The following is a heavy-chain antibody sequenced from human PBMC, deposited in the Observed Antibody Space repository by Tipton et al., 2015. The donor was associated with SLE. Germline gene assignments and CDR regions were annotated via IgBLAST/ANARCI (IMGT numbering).Heavy chain of an antibody. CDR1: GFTFSSYE. V-gene: IGHV3-48*03. CDR2: ISSSGSTI. Sequence: GSLRLSCAASGFTFSSYEMNWVRQAPGKGLEWVSYISSSGSTIYYADSVKGRFTISRDNSKNTLYLQMNSLRAEDTAVYYCAFVVTVDYWGQGTLVTVSS. J-gene: IGHJ4*02. D-gene: IGHD3-22*01. CDR3: AFVVTVDY.